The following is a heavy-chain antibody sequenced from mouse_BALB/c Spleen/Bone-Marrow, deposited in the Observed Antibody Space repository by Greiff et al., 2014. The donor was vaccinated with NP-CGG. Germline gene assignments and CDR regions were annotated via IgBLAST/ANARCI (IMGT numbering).Heavy chain of an antibody. Sequence: VKLVESGPGLVAPSQSLSITCTVSGFSLTSYGVHWVRQPPGKGLEWLGVIWAGGSTNYNSALMSRLSISKDNSKSQVFLKINSLQTDSTAMYYCARVYLWYFDVWGAGTTVTVSS. J-gene: IGHJ1*01. CDR1: GFSLTSYG. CDR3: ARVYLWYFDV. V-gene: IGHV2-9*02. CDR2: IWAGGST. D-gene: IGHD2-3*01.